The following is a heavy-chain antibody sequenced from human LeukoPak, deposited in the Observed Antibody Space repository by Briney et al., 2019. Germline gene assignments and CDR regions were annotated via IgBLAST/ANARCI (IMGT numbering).Heavy chain of an antibody. V-gene: IGHV4-59*12. CDR1: GGSISGYY. CDR3: ARETTVGYFDD. D-gene: IGHD4-23*01. J-gene: IGHJ4*02. CDR2: ISYSGST. Sequence: PSETLSLTCTVSGGSISGYYWSWIRQPPGKGLEWIGHISYSGSTNYNPSLKSRVTISVDTSKNQFSLKLSSVTAADTAVYYCARETTVGYFDDWGQGTLVTVSS.